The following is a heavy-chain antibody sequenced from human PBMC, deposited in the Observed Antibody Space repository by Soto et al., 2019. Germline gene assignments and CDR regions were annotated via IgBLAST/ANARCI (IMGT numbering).Heavy chain of an antibody. CDR3: ARVKWELAYCFDY. CDR2: IYYSGST. J-gene: IGHJ4*02. V-gene: IGHV4-31*03. Sequence: PSETLSLTCTVSGGSISSGGYYWSWIRQHPGKGLEWIGYIYYSGSTYYNPSLKSRVTISVDTSKNQFSLKLSSVTAADTAVYYCARVKWELAYCFDYWGQGTLVTVSS. CDR1: GGSISSGGYY. D-gene: IGHD1-26*01.